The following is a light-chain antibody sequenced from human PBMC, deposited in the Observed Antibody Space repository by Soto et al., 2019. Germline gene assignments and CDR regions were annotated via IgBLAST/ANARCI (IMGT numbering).Light chain of an antibody. J-gene: IGLJ3*02. CDR1: SSDVGAYNY. CDR2: EVT. V-gene: IGLV2-8*01. Sequence: QSVLTQPPSASGSPGQSVTISCTGSSSDVGAYNYVSWYQQHPGKAPKLMIYEVTKRPSGVPDRFSGSKSGNTASLTVSGLQAADEADYYCSSYAGSNNLPFGGGTQLTVL. CDR3: SSYAGSNNLP.